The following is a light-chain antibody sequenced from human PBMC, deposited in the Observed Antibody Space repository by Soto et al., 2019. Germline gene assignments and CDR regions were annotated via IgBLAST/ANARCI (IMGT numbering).Light chain of an antibody. CDR2: GAS. CDR3: QQYASSPPLT. CDR1: QSVATN. Sequence: EIVLTQSPATLSVSPGEIATLSCRASQSVATNLAWYQQKPGQAPRLLIYGASSRATVIPDRFSGSGSGTDFTLTITRLQPEDLAVYYCQQYASSPPLTFGGGTKV. J-gene: IGKJ4*01. V-gene: IGKV3-20*01.